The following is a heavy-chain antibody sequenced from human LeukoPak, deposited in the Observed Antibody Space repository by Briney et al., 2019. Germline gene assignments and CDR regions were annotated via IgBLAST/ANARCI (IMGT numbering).Heavy chain of an antibody. CDR1: GISVSNDY. CDR3: ARDRRGEKDFDV. Sequence: GGSLRLSCAASGISVSNDYMSWVRQAPGKGLEWVSVIYADGYTRDAASVKGRFSISRHNSKNTVYLQMDNLRPEDTAVYYCARDRRGEKDFDVWGPGTMVTVSS. J-gene: IGHJ3*01. CDR2: IYADGYT. V-gene: IGHV3-53*04.